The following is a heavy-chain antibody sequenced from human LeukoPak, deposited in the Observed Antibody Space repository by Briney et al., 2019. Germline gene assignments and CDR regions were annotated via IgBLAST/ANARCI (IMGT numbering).Heavy chain of an antibody. D-gene: IGHD3-10*01. CDR2: INHSGST. CDR3: ARGRYLLWFGVNWFDP. J-gene: IGHJ5*02. CDR1: GGSFSGYY. Sequence: PSETLSLTCVVYGGSFSGYYWSWIRQPPGKGLEWIGEINHSGSTNYNPSLKSRVTISVDTSKNQFSPKLSSVTAADTAVYYCARGRYLLWFGVNWFDPWGQGTLVTVSS. V-gene: IGHV4-34*01.